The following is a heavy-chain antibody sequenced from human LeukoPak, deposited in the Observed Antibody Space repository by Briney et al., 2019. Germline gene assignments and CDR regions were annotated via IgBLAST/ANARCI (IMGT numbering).Heavy chain of an antibody. V-gene: IGHV3-7*01. J-gene: IGHJ5*01. CDR1: GFTFSDYY. Sequence: GGSLRLSCAASGFTFSDYYMSWVRQAPGEGLDWVAAIKPDGSEQYYVDSVKGRFTISRDNAKNSLFLQMNSLRAEDTALYYCARGEKSGVAYTNWLDSWGQGTLVPVSS. D-gene: IGHD3-3*01. CDR3: ARGEKSGVAYTNWLDS. CDR2: IKPDGSEQ.